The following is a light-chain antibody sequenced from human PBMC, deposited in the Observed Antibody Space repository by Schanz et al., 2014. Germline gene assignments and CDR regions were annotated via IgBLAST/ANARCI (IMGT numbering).Light chain of an antibody. V-gene: IGLV2-14*01. CDR1: SSDIGVYNF. CDR2: DVS. CDR3: CSYAGTNTRRWV. J-gene: IGLJ3*02. Sequence: QSALTQPASVSGSPGQSITISCTGTSSDIGVYNFVSWYQQHPGKAPKLMIYDVSNRPSGVSNRFSGSKSGNTASLTISGLRAEDEADYYCCSYAGTNTRRWVFGGGTKVTVL.